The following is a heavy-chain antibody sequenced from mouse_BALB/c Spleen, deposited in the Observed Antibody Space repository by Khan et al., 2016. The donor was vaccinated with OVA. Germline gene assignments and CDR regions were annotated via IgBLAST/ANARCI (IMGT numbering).Heavy chain of an antibody. CDR2: ISYSGNS. V-gene: IGHV3-8*02. D-gene: IGHD1-1*01. J-gene: IGHJ3*01. CDR1: GDSITSGY. Sequence: VQLKESGPSLVKPSQTLSLTCSVTGDSITSGYWNWIRKFPGNKLEYMGYISYSGNSYYNPSLKSRISVTRDTSKTQYYLQLNSVTTEDTATYYCAGELRGFAYWGQGTLVTVSA. CDR3: AGELRGFAY.